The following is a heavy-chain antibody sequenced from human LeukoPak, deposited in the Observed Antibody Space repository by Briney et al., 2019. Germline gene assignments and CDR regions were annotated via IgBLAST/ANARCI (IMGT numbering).Heavy chain of an antibody. J-gene: IGHJ4*02. D-gene: IGHD3-10*01. Sequence: GGSLRLSCAASGFTFDDYAMHWVRQAPGKGLERVSGISWNSGSIGYADSVKGRFTISRDNAKNSLYLQMNSLRAEDTALYYCAKGRYYYGSGSSQHFDYWGQGALVTVSS. CDR3: AKGRYYYGSGSSQHFDY. CDR1: GFTFDDYA. V-gene: IGHV3-9*01. CDR2: ISWNSGSI.